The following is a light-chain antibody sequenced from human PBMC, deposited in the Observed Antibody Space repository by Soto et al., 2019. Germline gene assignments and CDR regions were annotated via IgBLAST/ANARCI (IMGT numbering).Light chain of an antibody. CDR1: QSVSSRY. CDR3: QQYGSTSWT. Sequence: EIVVTQSPGNLSLYPGERDPLACRASQSVSSRYLAWYQQKPGQAPSLLIYGTSSRDTAIPDRFRGSGSGTDFTYTISRLASEGFAVYYCQQYGSTSWTFGQVTKVYIQ. CDR2: GTS. J-gene: IGKJ1*01. V-gene: IGKV3-20*01.